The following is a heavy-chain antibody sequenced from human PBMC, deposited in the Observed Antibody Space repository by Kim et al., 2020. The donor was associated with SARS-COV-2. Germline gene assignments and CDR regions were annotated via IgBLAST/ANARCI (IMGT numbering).Heavy chain of an antibody. J-gene: IGHJ6*02. Sequence: GNTGYAQKFQGRVTMTRNTSISTAYMEVSSLRSEDTAVYYCARGTNGMDVWGQGTTVTVSS. CDR3: ARGTNGMDV. CDR2: GNT. V-gene: IGHV1-8*01.